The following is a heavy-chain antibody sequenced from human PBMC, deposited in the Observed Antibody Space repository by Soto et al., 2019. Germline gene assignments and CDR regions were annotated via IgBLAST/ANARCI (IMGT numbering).Heavy chain of an antibody. CDR2: IYSGGDT. V-gene: IGHV3-53*01. CDR3: AKRAWRDSSGSSDY. D-gene: IGHD3-10*01. J-gene: IGHJ4*02. CDR1: GFTVSSSQ. Sequence: GGSLRLSCAASGFTVSSSQMTWVRQAPGKALEWVSVIYSGGDTYYADSVKGRFTISRDNSENTLYLQMNSLRAEDSTVYHCAKRAWRDSSGSSDYWGQGTLVTVSS.